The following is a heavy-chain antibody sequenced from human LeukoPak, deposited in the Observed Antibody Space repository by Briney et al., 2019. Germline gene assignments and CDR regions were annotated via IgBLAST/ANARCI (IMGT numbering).Heavy chain of an antibody. CDR1: DHTFTYCY. CDR3: ARMVGQLIEYYFDY. Sequence: SETLSLTCDVTDHTFTYCYWTWIRQPPGKGLEWIGSIYYTGSSNYNPSLESRVTMSIDTSNNQFSLKLKSVTSADTAVYYCARMVGQLIEYYFDYWGRGTLVTVSS. D-gene: IGHD1/OR15-1a*01. V-gene: IGHV4-59*01. J-gene: IGHJ4*02. CDR2: IYYTGSS.